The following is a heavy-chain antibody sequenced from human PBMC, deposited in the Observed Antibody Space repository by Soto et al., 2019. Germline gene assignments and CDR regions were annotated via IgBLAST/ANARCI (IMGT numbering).Heavy chain of an antibody. V-gene: IGHV4-59*01. D-gene: IGHD3-10*01. CDR1: GGSISSYY. CDR3: ARVDYGSGLDY. Sequence: LSLTCTVSGGSISSYYWSWIRQPPGKGLEWIGYIYYSGSTNYNPSLKSRVTISVDTSKNQFSLKLSSVTAAGTAVYYCARVDYGSGLDYWGQGTLVTVSS. J-gene: IGHJ4*02. CDR2: IYYSGST.